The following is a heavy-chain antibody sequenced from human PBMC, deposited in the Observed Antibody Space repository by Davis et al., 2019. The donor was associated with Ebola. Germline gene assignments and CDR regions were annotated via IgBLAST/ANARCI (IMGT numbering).Heavy chain of an antibody. D-gene: IGHD6-19*01. CDR3: GAGRGWIFSS. V-gene: IGHV3-33*03. CDR2: IWYEGNNK. J-gene: IGHJ5*02. CDR1: GFTFSIYG. Sequence: GESLKISCEASGFTFSIYGMHWVRQAPGKGLEWVAVIWYEGNNKYYADSVKGRFTISRDNAKNSLYLQMNSLRPEDTAVYYCGAGRGWIFSSWGQGTLVTVSS.